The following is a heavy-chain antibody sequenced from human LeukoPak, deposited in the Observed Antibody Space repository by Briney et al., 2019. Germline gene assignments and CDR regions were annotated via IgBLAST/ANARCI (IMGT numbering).Heavy chain of an antibody. CDR3: ARIPAVIDYFDY. J-gene: IGHJ4*02. CDR1: GFTFSTHW. Sequence: PGGSLRLSCAASGFTFSTHWMSWVRQAPGKGLEWVANIKPDGSEKYYVDSVKGRFTISRDNAKNSLYLQMNSLRAEDTAVYYCARIPAVIDYFDYCGQGALVTVS. CDR2: IKPDGSEK. D-gene: IGHD2-2*01. V-gene: IGHV3-7*03.